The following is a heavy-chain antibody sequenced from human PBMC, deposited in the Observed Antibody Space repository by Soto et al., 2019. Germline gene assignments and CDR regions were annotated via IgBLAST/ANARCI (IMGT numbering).Heavy chain of an antibody. CDR2: INGRGTST. J-gene: IGHJ5*02. Sequence: EVQLVESGGGLVQPGGSLRISYTASGFSLGDYEMNWVRQAPGQGLQWVSYINGRGTSTYYADSVEGRFTISRDNAKNSLFLQMSSLRVEDTGVYYCARDRGAVAAWGQGTQVTVSS. V-gene: IGHV3-48*03. CDR1: GFSLGDYE. D-gene: IGHD6-19*01. CDR3: ARDRGAVAA.